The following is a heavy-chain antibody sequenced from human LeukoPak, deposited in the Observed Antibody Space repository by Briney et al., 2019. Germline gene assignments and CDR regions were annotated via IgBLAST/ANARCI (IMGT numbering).Heavy chain of an antibody. V-gene: IGHV6-1*01. Sequence: SQTLSLTCAISGDSVSSNSAAWNWIRQSPSRGLEWLGRTYYRSKWYNDYAVSVKSRITINPDTSKNQFSLQLNSVTPEDTAVYYCARSRYLGLLHYYYGMDVWGQGTTVTVSS. D-gene: IGHD2-15*01. CDR1: GDSVSSNSAA. CDR3: ARSRYLGLLHYYYGMDV. J-gene: IGHJ6*02. CDR2: TYYRSKWYN.